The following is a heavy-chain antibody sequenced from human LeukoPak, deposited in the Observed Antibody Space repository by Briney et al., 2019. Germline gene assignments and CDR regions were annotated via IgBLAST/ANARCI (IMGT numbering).Heavy chain of an antibody. Sequence: GGSLRLSCAASGFTFSSYSMTWVRQAPGKGLEWVSSISSSSSYIYYADSVKGRFTISRDNAKNSLYLQMNCLRAEDTAVYYCARAGDRGIDYWGQGTLVTVSS. CDR2: ISSSSSYI. J-gene: IGHJ4*02. CDR3: ARAGDRGIDY. D-gene: IGHD3-10*01. CDR1: GFTFSSYS. V-gene: IGHV3-21*01.